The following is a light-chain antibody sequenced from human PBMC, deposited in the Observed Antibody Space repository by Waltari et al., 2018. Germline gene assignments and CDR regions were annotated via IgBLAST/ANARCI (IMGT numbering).Light chain of an antibody. Sequence: DIQMTQSPSTLSASVGDRVTITCRASQGISSWLAGYQPNPGKAPKLLIYDVSSLESGVPSRFSGSGSGTEFTLTISSLQPDDFATYYCHQYNSYPWTFGQGTKVEIK. J-gene: IGKJ1*01. CDR2: DVS. CDR1: QGISSW. CDR3: HQYNSYPWT. V-gene: IGKV1-5*01.